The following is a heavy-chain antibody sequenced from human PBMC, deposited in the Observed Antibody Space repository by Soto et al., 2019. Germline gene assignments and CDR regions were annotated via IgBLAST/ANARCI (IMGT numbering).Heavy chain of an antibody. J-gene: IGHJ4*02. D-gene: IGHD3-22*01. Sequence: QVQLQESGPGLVNPSQTLALTCSVSGGSINSASYYWSWVRQRPGKGLEWIGHIFHSGSAYYNAFLKTRLSISVDTSKNQFSLKLNSVTAADTAVYYRARLRDYYHTSGYPQGFYFDYWGQGTLVTVSS. CDR1: GGSINSASYY. V-gene: IGHV4-31*03. CDR3: ARLRDYYHTSGYPQGFYFDY. CDR2: IFHSGSA.